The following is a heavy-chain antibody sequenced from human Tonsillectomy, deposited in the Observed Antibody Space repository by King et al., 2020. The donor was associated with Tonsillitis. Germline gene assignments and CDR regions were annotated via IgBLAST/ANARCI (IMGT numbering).Heavy chain of an antibody. CDR1: GSSISSGYY. Sequence: VQLQESGPGLVKPSETLSLTCAVSGSSISSGYYWGWIRQPPGKGLEWIGSIYHSGSNYYNPSLKSRVTISVDTSKNQFSLKLSSVTAADTAVYYCASSIAVAGTFRYFDYWGQGTLVTVSS. V-gene: IGHV4-38-2*01. D-gene: IGHD6-19*01. CDR3: ASSIAVAGTFRYFDY. CDR2: IYHSGSN. J-gene: IGHJ4*02.